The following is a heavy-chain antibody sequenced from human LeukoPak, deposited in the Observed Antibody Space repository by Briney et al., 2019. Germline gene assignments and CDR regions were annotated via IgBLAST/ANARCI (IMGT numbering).Heavy chain of an antibody. Sequence: GGSLRLSCAVSGFPLSSYSMSWVRLAPGKGLEWVSATSSSDAGTYYADSVGGRFTISRDNSKNSLYLQMNSLRAEDTAVYYCAELGITMIGGVWGKGTTVTISS. D-gene: IGHD3-10*02. CDR1: GFPLSSYS. CDR3: AELGITMIGGV. CDR2: TSSSDAGT. V-gene: IGHV3-23*01. J-gene: IGHJ6*04.